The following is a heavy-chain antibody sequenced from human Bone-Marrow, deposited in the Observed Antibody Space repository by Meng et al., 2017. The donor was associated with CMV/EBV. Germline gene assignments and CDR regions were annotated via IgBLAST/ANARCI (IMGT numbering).Heavy chain of an antibody. Sequence: GSPRLTWTVSGGSISSYYWSWIRQPPGKRLEWIGYIYYSGSTNYNPSLKSRVNISVDAPKNQFSLKLSSVTAADTAEYYWARVLHGSTRCSFDPWGQGTLVTVSS. CDR3: ARVLHGSTRCSFDP. J-gene: IGHJ5*02. D-gene: IGHD2-2*01. CDR1: GGSISSYY. V-gene: IGHV4-59*01. CDR2: IYYSGST.